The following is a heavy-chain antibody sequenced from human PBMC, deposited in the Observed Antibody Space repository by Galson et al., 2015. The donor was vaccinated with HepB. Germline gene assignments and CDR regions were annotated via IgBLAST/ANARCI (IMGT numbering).Heavy chain of an antibody. D-gene: IGHD3-3*01. J-gene: IGHJ4*02. CDR2: ISAYNGNT. CDR3: ARSGGGYDFWSGDYYFDY. CDR1: GSTFTSYG. V-gene: IGHV1-18*01. Sequence: SVKVSCKASGSTFTSYGISWVRQAPGQGLEWMGWISAYNGNTNYAQKLQGRVTMTTDTSTSTAYMELRSLRSDDTAVYYCARSGGGYDFWSGDYYFDYWGQGTLVTVSS.